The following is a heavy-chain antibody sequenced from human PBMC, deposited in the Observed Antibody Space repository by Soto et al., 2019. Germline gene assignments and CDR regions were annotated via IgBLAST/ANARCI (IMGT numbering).Heavy chain of an antibody. V-gene: IGHV3-13*04. D-gene: IGHD3-22*01. CDR2: IGIAGDT. CDR1: GFTFSSYD. J-gene: IGHJ6*02. Sequence: GGSLGLSCAASGFTFSSYDMQWVRQATGKGLEWVSAIGIAGDTYYPGSVKGRFTISRENAKNSLYLQMNSLRAGDTAVYYCARSPPGGYHYYYGMDVWGQGTTVTVSS. CDR3: ARSPPGGYHYYYGMDV.